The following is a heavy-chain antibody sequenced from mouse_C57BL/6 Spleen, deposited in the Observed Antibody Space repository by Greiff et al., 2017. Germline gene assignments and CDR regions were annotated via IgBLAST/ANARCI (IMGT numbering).Heavy chain of an antibody. D-gene: IGHD1-1*01. CDR2: ISSGGSYT. Sequence: GKLVESGGDLVKPGGSLKLSCAASGFTFSSYGMSWVRQTPAKRLEWVATISSGGSYTYYPDSVKGRFNISRDNAKNTLYLQMSSLKSEDKAMYYCARHEDYYGSRAGFAYWGQGTLVTVAA. CDR3: ARHEDYYGSRAGFAY. CDR1: GFTFSSYG. J-gene: IGHJ3*01. V-gene: IGHV5-6*02.